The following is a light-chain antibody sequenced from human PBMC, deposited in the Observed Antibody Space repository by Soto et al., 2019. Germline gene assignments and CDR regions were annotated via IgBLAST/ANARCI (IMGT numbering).Light chain of an antibody. J-gene: IGKJ4*01. CDR2: GAS. V-gene: IGKV3-15*01. CDR3: QQYSYWPLT. Sequence: EPVMTQSPATLSVSPGERATLSCRASQSVSTYLAWYQLTPGQAPRLLIYGASTRATDIPARFSGSGSETEFTLTISSLQSEDFAVYFCQQYSYWPLTFGGGTKVDIK. CDR1: QSVSTY.